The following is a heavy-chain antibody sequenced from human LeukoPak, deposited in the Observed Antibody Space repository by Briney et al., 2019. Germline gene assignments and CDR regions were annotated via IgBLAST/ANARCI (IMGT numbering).Heavy chain of an antibody. V-gene: IGHV3-7*01. CDR2: IKQDGSEQ. CDR3: ARGRLPPDY. Sequence: GGSLRLSCEASGFTFRDYWMTWVRQAPGKGLEWVANIKQDGSEQNYVDSVKGRFTISRDNAKNSLYLQMNSLRAEDTAVYYCARGRLPPDYWGQGTLVTVSS. CDR1: GFTFRDYW. J-gene: IGHJ4*02. D-gene: IGHD4-11*01.